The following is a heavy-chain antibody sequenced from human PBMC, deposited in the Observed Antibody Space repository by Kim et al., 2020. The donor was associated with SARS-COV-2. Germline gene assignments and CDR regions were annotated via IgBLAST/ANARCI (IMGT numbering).Heavy chain of an antibody. CDR3: ARVFFRGIAARWWFDP. CDR2: INPSGGST. J-gene: IGHJ5*02. Sequence: ASVKVSCKASGYTFTSYYMHWVRQAPGQGLEWMGIINPSGGSTSYAQKFQGRVTMTRDTSTSTVYMELSSLRSEDTAVYYCARVFFRGIAARWWFDPWGQETLVTVSS. V-gene: IGHV1-46*01. CDR1: GYTFTSYY. D-gene: IGHD6-6*01.